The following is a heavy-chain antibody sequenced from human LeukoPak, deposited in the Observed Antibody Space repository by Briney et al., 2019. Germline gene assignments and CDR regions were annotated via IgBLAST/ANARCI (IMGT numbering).Heavy chain of an antibody. J-gene: IGHJ4*02. CDR1: GGSISRIIYY. CDR3: ARVVRDGSGYNYYFDY. D-gene: IGHD3-22*01. CDR2: NYYTGST. Sequence: TSETLSLTCTVSGGSISRIIYYWGWIRQPPGKGLEWIGSNYYTGSTYYTPSLRSRVTISVDTSKNQFSLKLSAVTAADTAVYYCARVVRDGSGYNYYFDYWGQGTLVTV. V-gene: IGHV4-39*01.